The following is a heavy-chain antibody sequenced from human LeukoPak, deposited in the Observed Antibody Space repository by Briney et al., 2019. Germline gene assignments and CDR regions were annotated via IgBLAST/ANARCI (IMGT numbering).Heavy chain of an antibody. CDR3: ARHEWQRYYFDY. V-gene: IGHV4-59*08. D-gene: IGHD3-3*01. J-gene: IGHJ4*02. CDR1: GGSFSGYY. Sequence: SETLSLTCAVYGGSFSGYYWSWIRQPPGKGLEWIGYIYYSGSTNYNPSLKSRVTISVDTSKNQFSLKLSSVTAADTAVYYCARHEWQRYYFDYWGQGTLVTVSS. CDR2: IYYSGST.